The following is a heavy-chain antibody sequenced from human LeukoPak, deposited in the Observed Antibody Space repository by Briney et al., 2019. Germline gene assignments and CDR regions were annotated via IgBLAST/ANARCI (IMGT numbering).Heavy chain of an antibody. Sequence: GGSLRLSCAASGFTFSSYAMSWVRQAPGKGLEWVSAISGSGGSTYYADSVTGRFTISRANSKNTLYLQMNSLRAEDTAVYYCAKDLGYSSSWYYFDYWGQGTLVTVSS. D-gene: IGHD6-13*01. V-gene: IGHV3-23*01. CDR3: AKDLGYSSSWYYFDY. CDR2: ISGSGGST. CDR1: GFTFSSYA. J-gene: IGHJ4*02.